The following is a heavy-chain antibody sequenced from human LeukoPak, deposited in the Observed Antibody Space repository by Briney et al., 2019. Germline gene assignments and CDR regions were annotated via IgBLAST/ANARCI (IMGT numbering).Heavy chain of an antibody. CDR2: ISVYSGDT. V-gene: IGHV1-18*01. CDR1: GYTFSSYD. D-gene: IGHD3-16*01. CDR3: ARVGGGGDCLDY. J-gene: IGHJ4*02. Sequence: ASVKVSCKTSGYTFSSYDISWVRQAPGQGLEWMGWISVYSGDTNYAQKLQGRVTMTTDTSTSTAYMELRSLRSDDTAVYYGARVGGGGDCLDYWGQGTLVTVSS.